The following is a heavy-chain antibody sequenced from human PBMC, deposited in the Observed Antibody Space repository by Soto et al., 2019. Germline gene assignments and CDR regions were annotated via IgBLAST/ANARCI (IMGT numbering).Heavy chain of an antibody. Sequence: QVQLVQSGAEVKKPGSSVKVSCKASGGTFSSYAISWVRQGPGQGLEWMGGIIPIFGTANYAQKFQGRVTITADKSTSTAYMELSSLRAEDTAVYYCNVQLGGYCSGGSCLIYYYYGMDVWGQGTTVTVSS. J-gene: IGHJ6*02. CDR3: NVQLGGYCSGGSCLIYYYYGMDV. V-gene: IGHV1-69*06. CDR1: GGTFSSYA. CDR2: IIPIFGTA. D-gene: IGHD2-15*01.